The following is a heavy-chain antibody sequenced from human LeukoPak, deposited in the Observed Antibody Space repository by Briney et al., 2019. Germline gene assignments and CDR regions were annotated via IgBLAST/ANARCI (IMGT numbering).Heavy chain of an antibody. J-gene: IGHJ3*02. CDR1: GFTFSSYA. CDR3: AKNIPLYYYGSGSKADAFDI. V-gene: IGHV3-23*01. D-gene: IGHD3-10*01. CDR2: ISGSGGST. Sequence: GGSLRLSCAASGFTFSSYAMSWVRQAPGKGLEWVSAISGSGGSTYYADSVKGRFTISRDNSKNTLYLQMNSLRAEDTAVYYCAKNIPLYYYGSGSKADAFDIWGQGTMVTVPS.